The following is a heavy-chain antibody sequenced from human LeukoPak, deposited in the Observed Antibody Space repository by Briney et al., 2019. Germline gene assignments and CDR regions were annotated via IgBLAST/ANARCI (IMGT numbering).Heavy chain of an antibody. CDR1: GFAFTNYA. CDR2: ISDSGGST. Sequence: GGSLRLSYAASGFAFTNYAMNWVRLAPGKGLERVSSISDSGGSTYYADSAKGRFTISRDNSKNTLYLQMASLRAEDTAVYYCARDYADYVGFFFFDHWGQGTLVTVSS. D-gene: IGHD4-17*01. CDR3: ARDYADYVGFFFFDH. J-gene: IGHJ4*02. V-gene: IGHV3-23*01.